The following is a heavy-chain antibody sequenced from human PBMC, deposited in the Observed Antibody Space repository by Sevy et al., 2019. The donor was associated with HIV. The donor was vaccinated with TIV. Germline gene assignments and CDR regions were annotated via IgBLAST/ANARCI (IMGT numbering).Heavy chain of an antibody. CDR2: ISSSSSYR. V-gene: IGHV3-21*01. Sequence: GGSLRLSCAASGFTFSSYSMNWVRQAPGKGLEWVSSISSSSSYRYYADSVKGRFTISRDNAKNSLYLQMHSLRAEDTAVYYCARDRAGYSGIHYWGQGTLVTVSS. J-gene: IGHJ4*02. D-gene: IGHD1-26*01. CDR3: ARDRAGYSGIHY. CDR1: GFTFSSYS.